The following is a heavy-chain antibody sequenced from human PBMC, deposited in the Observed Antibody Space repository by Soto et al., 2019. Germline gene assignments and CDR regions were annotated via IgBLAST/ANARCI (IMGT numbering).Heavy chain of an antibody. CDR2: IKSKTDGGTT. V-gene: IGHV3-15*01. CDR3: TSRRGNSYGYAFW. Sequence: NPGGSLRLSCAASGFTFSNAWVSWVRQAPGKGLEWVGRIKSKTDGGTTDYAAPVKGRFTISRADSISMLYLQMNSLKTEDTAVYYCTSRRGNSYGYAFWWGQGTLVTVSS. J-gene: IGHJ4*02. CDR1: GFTFSNAW. D-gene: IGHD3-16*01.